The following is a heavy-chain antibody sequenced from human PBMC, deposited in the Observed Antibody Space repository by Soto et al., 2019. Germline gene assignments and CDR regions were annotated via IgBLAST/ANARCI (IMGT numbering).Heavy chain of an antibody. Sequence: PGGSLRLSCAASGFTFSNYDMHWVRQATGKGLEWVSTISTAGNTYSPSSVKGRFTISRENAKNSLYLQMNSLRVDDTAVYYCARGRDSGLYYIDYWGQGTLVTVSS. J-gene: IGHJ4*02. D-gene: IGHD2-21*01. CDR2: ISTAGNT. V-gene: IGHV3-13*01. CDR3: ARGRDSGLYYIDY. CDR1: GFTFSNYD.